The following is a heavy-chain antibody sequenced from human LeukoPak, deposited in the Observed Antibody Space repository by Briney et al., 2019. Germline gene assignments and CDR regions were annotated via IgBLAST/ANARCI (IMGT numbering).Heavy chain of an antibody. CDR1: GFTLSSYS. CDR3: ARVAAGGKGFDY. CDR2: ISSSSSYR. Sequence: GGLRLSFSASGFTLSSYSMNWVRQAPGKGLEWVSSISSSSSYRYYADSVKGRFTISRDNAKNSLYLQMNSLRAGDTAVYYCARVAAGGKGFDYWGQGTLVTVSS. V-gene: IGHV3-21*01. J-gene: IGHJ4*02. D-gene: IGHD6-13*01.